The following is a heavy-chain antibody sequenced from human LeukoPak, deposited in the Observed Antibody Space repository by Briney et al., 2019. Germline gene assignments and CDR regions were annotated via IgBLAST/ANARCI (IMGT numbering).Heavy chain of an antibody. D-gene: IGHD2-15*01. CDR1: GFTFSSYA. V-gene: IGHV3-23*01. J-gene: IGHJ4*02. CDR3: AKLRHCSGGSCSPFPTFDY. CDR2: ISGSGGST. Sequence: PGGSLRLSCAASGFTFSSYAMSWVRQAPGKGLECVSAISGSGGSTYYADSVKGRFTISRDNSKNTLYLQMNSLRAEDTAVYYCAKLRHCSGGSCSPFPTFDYWGQGTLVTVSS.